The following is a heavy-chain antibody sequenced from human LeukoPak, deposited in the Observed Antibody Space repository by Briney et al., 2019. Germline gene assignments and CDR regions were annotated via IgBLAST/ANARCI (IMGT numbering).Heavy chain of an antibody. J-gene: IGHJ4*02. V-gene: IGHV3-9*01. CDR3: ARDLSGIAGYTYGRGIDY. D-gene: IGHD5-18*01. Sequence: GGSLRLSCAASGFTFDDYAMHWVRHAPGKGLEWVSGVNWNSGGIVYADSVKGRFTIPRDNAKNSLYLQMNSLRAEDTAVYYCARDLSGIAGYTYGRGIDYWGQGTLVTVSS. CDR1: GFTFDDYA. CDR2: VNWNSGGI.